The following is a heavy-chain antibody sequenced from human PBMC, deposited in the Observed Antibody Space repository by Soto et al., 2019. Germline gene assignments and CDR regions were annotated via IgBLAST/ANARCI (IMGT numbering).Heavy chain of an antibody. CDR1: GGSVTSDEDY. CDR2: ISNSGST. D-gene: IGHD5-18*01. CDR3: ATESGSTYGYFDH. J-gene: IGHJ4*02. V-gene: IGHV4-30-4*01. Sequence: SETLSLTCTVSGGSVTSDEDYWTWIRQSPGKGLEWIGYISNSGSTGYSPSLKTRLSMSVDRSKNQFTLRLTSVTAADTAVYFCATESGSTYGYFDHWGQGTQVTVSS.